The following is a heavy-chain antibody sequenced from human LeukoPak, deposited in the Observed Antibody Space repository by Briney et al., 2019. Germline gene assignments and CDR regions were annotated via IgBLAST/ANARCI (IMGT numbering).Heavy chain of an antibody. V-gene: IGHV1-2*02. J-gene: IGHJ6*03. CDR1: GYTFTSNY. Sequence: ASVKVSCKAFGYTFTSNYMHWVRQAPGQGLEWMGWINPNSGGTNYAQKFQGRVTMTRDTSISTAYMELSRLRSDDTAVYYCARGTGTTSLLYYYYMDVWGKGTTVTASS. CDR3: ARGTGTTSLLYYYYMDV. D-gene: IGHD1-7*01. CDR2: INPNSGGT.